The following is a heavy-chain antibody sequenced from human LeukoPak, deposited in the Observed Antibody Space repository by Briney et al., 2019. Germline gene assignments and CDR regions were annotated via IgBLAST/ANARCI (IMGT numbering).Heavy chain of an antibody. CDR3: ARDRLTARTHDAHCSLSY. CDR1: GYTFTGYY. Sequence: VASVKVSCKASGYTFTGYYMHWVRQAPGQGREWMGRINPNSGGTNYAQKFQGRVTMTRDTSISTAYMELSRLRSDDTAVYYCARDRLTARTHDAHCSLSYWGQGTLVTVSS. J-gene: IGHJ4*02. CDR2: INPNSGGT. V-gene: IGHV1-2*06. D-gene: IGHD6-6*01.